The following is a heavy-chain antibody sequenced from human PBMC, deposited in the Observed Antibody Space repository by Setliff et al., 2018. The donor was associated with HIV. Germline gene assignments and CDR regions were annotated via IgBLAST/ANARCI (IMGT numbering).Heavy chain of an antibody. CDR3: ARTRGYSYGTLAGFDY. V-gene: IGHV4-59*11. D-gene: IGHD5-18*01. CDR1: GASIRSQY. Sequence: SETLSLTCTVSGASIRSQYWSWIRKPPGKGLEWVGYISYSGSTNYNPSLESRVAMSVDTSKQQFSLEVSSVTAADTAVYYCARTRGYSYGTLAGFDYWGRGSLVTVSS. J-gene: IGHJ4*01. CDR2: ISYSGST.